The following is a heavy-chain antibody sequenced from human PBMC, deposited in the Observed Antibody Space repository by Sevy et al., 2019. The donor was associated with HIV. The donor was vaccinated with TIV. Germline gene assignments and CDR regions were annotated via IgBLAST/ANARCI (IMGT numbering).Heavy chain of an antibody. D-gene: IGHD3-3*01. V-gene: IGHV4-39*01. CDR1: GDSIRSQSHY. Sequence: SETLSLTCTVSGDSIRSQSHYWAWIRQSPGKGLDWIASIYYTGSSYYNLSLRGRVTISVDTSKEQISLKLTSVTAADTAVYFCARQVRFSGVIINHFDYWGHGTVVTVSS. CDR2: IYYTGSS. CDR3: ARQVRFSGVIINHFDY. J-gene: IGHJ4*01.